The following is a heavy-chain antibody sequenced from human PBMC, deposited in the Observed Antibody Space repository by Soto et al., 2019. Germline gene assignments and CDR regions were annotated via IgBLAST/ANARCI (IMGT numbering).Heavy chain of an antibody. D-gene: IGHD2-15*01. CDR2: IYYSGST. J-gene: IGHJ4*02. CDR1: GGSISSYY. CDR3: ATIGYCSGGSCYSYFDY. V-gene: IGHV4-59*01. Sequence: PSETLSLTCTVSGGSISSYYWSWIRQPPGKGLEWIGYIYYSGSTNYNPSLKSRVTISVDTSKNQFSLKLSSVTAADTAVYYCATIGYCSGGSCYSYFDYWGQGTLVTVSS.